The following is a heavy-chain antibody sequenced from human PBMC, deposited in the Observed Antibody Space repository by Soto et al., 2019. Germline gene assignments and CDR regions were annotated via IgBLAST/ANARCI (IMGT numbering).Heavy chain of an antibody. Sequence: GGSLRLSCVASGLTFSVSAMTWVRQAPGKGLEWVSYISSSSSTIYYADSVKGRFTISRDNAKNSLYLQMNSLRDEDTAVYYCARGRLWTRDWGQGTLVTVSS. J-gene: IGHJ4*02. D-gene: IGHD3-10*01. CDR1: GLTFSVSA. CDR3: ARGRLWTRD. CDR2: ISSSSSTI. V-gene: IGHV3-48*02.